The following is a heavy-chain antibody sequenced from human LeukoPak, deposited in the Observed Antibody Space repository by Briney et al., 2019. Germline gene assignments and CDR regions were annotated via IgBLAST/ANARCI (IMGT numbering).Heavy chain of an antibody. CDR3: ARLKFYDSTGYSPGYYMDV. Sequence: PSETLSLTCSVSGGAIISYYWSWIGQPAGKGPEWIGRIYPTGNTDYNPSLKTRVTMSTDLSKKQFSLRLRSVTAADTAVYYCARLKFYDSTGYSPGYYMDVWGKGTAVTVSS. J-gene: IGHJ6*03. CDR1: GGAIISYY. V-gene: IGHV4-4*07. CDR2: IYPTGNT. D-gene: IGHD3-22*01.